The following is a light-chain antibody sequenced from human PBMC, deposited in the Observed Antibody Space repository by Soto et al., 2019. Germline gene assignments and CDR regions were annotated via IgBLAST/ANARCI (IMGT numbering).Light chain of an antibody. V-gene: IGKV1-5*03. Sequence: DIQMTQSPSALSASVGDRVTITCRASQSVSNWLAWYRQKPGEAPKLLLYEGSTLERGVPSRFSGSGSGTEFTLTISSLQPAHFATCYCQQYDTYYRTFGQGTKVEVK. CDR1: QSVSNW. J-gene: IGKJ1*01. CDR3: QQYDTYYRT. CDR2: EGS.